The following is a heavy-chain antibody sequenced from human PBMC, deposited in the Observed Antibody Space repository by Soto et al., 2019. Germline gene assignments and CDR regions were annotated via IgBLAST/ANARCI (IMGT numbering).Heavy chain of an antibody. J-gene: IGHJ5*02. CDR3: ARDVFGGLAANWFDP. V-gene: IGHV4-59*01. D-gene: IGHD3-3*01. CDR2: IYYSGST. Sequence: PSETLSLTCTVSGCSISSYYWSWIRQPPGKGLEWIGYIYYSGSTNYNPSLKSRVTISVDTSKNQFSLKLSSVTAADTAVYYCARDVFGGLAANWFDPWGQGTLVTVSS. CDR1: GCSISSYY.